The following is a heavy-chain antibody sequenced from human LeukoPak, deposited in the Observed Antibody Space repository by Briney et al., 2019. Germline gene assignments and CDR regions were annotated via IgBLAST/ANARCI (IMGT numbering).Heavy chain of an antibody. J-gene: IGHJ3*02. CDR2: IYYSGST. CDR3: ARSDYDSSGYLFDI. Sequence: SQTLSLTCTVSGGSISSGESYWSWIRQPPGKGLEWIGYIYYSGSTYYNPSLKSRVTISVDTSKNQFSLKLSSVTAADTAVYYCARSDYDSSGYLFDIWGQGTMVTVSS. CDR1: GGSISSGESY. D-gene: IGHD3-22*01. V-gene: IGHV4-30-4*01.